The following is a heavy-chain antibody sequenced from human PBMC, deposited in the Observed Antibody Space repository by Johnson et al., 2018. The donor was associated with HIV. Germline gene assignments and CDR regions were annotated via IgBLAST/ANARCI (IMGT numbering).Heavy chain of an antibody. CDR1: GFTFSSHH. V-gene: IGHV3-64*01. J-gene: IGHJ3*02. CDR3: ARRRYSTSWQEAFDI. CDR2: ISGNGGST. Sequence: VQLVESGGGLVQPGESLRLSCGASGFTFSSHHMHWVRQAPGKGLEHVSAISGNGGSTYYANSVKGRFTISRDNFKNTLYLQMGSLTAEDMAVYYCARRRYSTSWQEAFDIWGRVTMVTVSS. D-gene: IGHD6-13*01.